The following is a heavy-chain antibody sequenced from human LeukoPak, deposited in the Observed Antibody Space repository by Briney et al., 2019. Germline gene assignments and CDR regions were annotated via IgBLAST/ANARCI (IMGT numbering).Heavy chain of an antibody. D-gene: IGHD1-26*01. CDR2: ISGSGDTS. Sequence: GGSLRLSSAASGFTFRKYAMSWVRQAPGKGLEWVSRISGSGDTSNYADSVRGRFTISRDNSRNTLYLQMNSLRAGDTAVYYCATLYSDYGDYWGQGALVTVSS. CDR1: GFTFRKYA. V-gene: IGHV3-23*01. CDR3: ATLYSDYGDY. J-gene: IGHJ4*02.